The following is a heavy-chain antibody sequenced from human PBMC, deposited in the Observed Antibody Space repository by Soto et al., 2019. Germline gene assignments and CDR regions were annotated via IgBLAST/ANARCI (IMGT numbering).Heavy chain of an antibody. CDR1: GGSISSYY. J-gene: IGHJ5*02. D-gene: IGHD3-22*01. CDR2: IYYSGST. V-gene: IGHV4-59*01. Sequence: PSETLSLTCTVSGGSISSYYWSWIRQPPGKGLEWIGYIYYSGSTNYNPSLKSRVTISVDTSKNQFSLKLSSVTAADTAVYYCARHTLNYYDSSGLNWFDPWGQGTLVTVSS. CDR3: ARHTLNYYDSSGLNWFDP.